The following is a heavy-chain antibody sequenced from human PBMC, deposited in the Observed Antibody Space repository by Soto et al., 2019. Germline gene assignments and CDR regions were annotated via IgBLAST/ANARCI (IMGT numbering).Heavy chain of an antibody. CDR3: AREGPEGSGPDY. V-gene: IGHV3-33*01. Sequence: PGGSLRLSCSASGFTFSSYGMHWVRQAPGKGLEWVAVIWYDGSNKYYADSVKGRFTISRDNAKNTLYLQMNSLRAEDTAVYYCAREGPEGSGPDYWGQGTLVTVSS. D-gene: IGHD3-3*01. CDR1: GFTFSSYG. J-gene: IGHJ4*02. CDR2: IWYDGSNK.